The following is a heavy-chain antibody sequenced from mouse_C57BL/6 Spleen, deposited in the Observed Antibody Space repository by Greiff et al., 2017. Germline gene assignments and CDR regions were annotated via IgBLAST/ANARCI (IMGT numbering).Heavy chain of an antibody. J-gene: IGHJ3*01. CDR2: INPSNGGT. V-gene: IGHV1-53*01. CDR1: GYTFTSYW. Sequence: QVHVKQPGTELVKPGASVKLSCKASGYTFTSYWMHWVKQRPGQGLEWIGNINPSNGGTNYNEKFKSKATLTVDKSSSTAYMQLSSLASEDSAVYYCARDGEAWFAYWGQGTLVTVSA. CDR3: ARDGEAWFAY.